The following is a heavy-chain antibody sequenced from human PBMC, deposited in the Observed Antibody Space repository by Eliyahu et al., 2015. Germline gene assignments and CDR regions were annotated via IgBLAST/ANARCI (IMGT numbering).Heavy chain of an antibody. V-gene: IGHV4-34*01. CDR3: ARGNKGDFWSGYSPYRTRAFDY. CDR1: GGSFXGYY. D-gene: IGHD3-3*01. J-gene: IGHJ4*02. CDR2: INXSGSA. Sequence: QVQLQQRGAGLLKPSETLSLTXSVYGGSFXGYYWTXXRQPPGKGXEWIGEINXSGSADYXPSLKSRVTISLDTSKNQFSLKLSSVTAADTAVYYCARGNKGDFWSGYSPYRTRAFDYWGQGALVTVSS.